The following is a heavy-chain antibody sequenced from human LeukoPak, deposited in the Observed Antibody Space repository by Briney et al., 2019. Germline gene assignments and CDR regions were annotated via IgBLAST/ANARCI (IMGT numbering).Heavy chain of an antibody. CDR3: ARGRGGALGGRFDY. D-gene: IGHD1-26*01. J-gene: IGHJ4*02. Sequence: ASVKVSCKASGYTFTNYDINWVRQATGQGLEWMGWMSPSSGDTGFAQKFQGRVTMTRNTSISSAYMELSSLRSEDTAVYYCARGRGGALGGRFDYWGQGTLVTVSS. V-gene: IGHV1-8*01. CDR2: MSPSSGDT. CDR1: GYTFTNYD.